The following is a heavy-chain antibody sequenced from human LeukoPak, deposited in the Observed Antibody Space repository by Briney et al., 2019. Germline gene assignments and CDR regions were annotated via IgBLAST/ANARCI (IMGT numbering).Heavy chain of an antibody. CDR1: GFTFSSYG. CDR3: AKDSGYDWGSDY. Sequence: GGSLRLSCAASGFTFSSYGMHWVRQAPGKGLEWVAVISYDGSNKYYADSVKGRFTISRDNSKNTLYLQMNSLRAEDTAVYYCAKDSGYDWGSDYWGQGTLVTVSS. CDR2: ISYDGSNK. V-gene: IGHV3-30*18. D-gene: IGHD5-12*01. J-gene: IGHJ4*02.